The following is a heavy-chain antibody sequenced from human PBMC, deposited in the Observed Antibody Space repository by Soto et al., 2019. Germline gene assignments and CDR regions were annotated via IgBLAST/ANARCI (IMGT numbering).Heavy chain of an antibody. J-gene: IGHJ5*02. D-gene: IGHD3-16*01. Sequence: GGSLRLSCAASGFTFSSYWMSWVRQAPGKGLEWVANIKQDGSEKYYVDSVKGRFTISGDNAKNSLYLQMNSLRAEDTAVYYCARDRDYGMPSLFEPWGQGTLVTVSS. CDR1: GFTFSSYW. V-gene: IGHV3-7*05. CDR2: IKQDGSEK. CDR3: ARDRDYGMPSLFEP.